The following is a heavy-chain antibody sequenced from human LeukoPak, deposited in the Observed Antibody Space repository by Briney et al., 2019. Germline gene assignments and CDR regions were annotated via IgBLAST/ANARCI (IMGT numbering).Heavy chain of an antibody. CDR2: VTASAGNT. CDR3: AKGDYYGSGSFFKNGMDV. D-gene: IGHD3-10*01. J-gene: IGHJ6*02. Sequence: GGSLRLSCAASGFTFSSYAMSWVRQAPGKGLEWVSSVTASAGNTYYADSVKGRFTISRDNSKNTLYLQVTSLRAEDTAVYYCAKGDYYGSGSFFKNGMDVWGQGTTVTVSS. V-gene: IGHV3-23*01. CDR1: GFTFSSYA.